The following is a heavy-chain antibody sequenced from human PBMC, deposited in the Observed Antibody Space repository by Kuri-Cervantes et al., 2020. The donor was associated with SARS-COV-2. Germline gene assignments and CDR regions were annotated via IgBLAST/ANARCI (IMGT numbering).Heavy chain of an antibody. CDR2: IYYTGST. CDR1: GGSIIRSGNY. CDR3: ARHPLITLKEGWFDP. D-gene: IGHD3-22*01. J-gene: IGHJ5*02. Sequence: GSLRLSCSVSGGSIIRSGNYWGWIRQPPGKGLEWVGSIYYTGSTSYNPSLKSRVTISVDTSKNQFSLRLSSVTAADTAVYYCARHPLITLKEGWFDPWGQGTLVTVSS. V-gene: IGHV4-39*01.